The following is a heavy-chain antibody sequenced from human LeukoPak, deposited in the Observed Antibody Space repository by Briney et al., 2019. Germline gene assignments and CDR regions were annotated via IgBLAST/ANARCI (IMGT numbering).Heavy chain of an antibody. CDR2: ISGSGGTT. CDR3: AKRGVVIRVILVGFHKEAYYFDS. D-gene: IGHD3-22*01. V-gene: IGHV3-23*01. Sequence: GGSLRLSCAVSGITLSNYGMSWVRQAPGKGLEWVAGISGSGGTTNYADSVKGRFTISRDNPKNTLFLHMNSLRAEDAAVYFCAKRGVVIRVILVGFHKEAYYFDSWGQGALVTVSS. J-gene: IGHJ4*02. CDR1: GITLSNYG.